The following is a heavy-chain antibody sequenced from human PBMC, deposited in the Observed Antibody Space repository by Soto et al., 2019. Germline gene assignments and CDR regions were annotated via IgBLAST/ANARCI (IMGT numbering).Heavy chain of an antibody. CDR3: ARLPGIKHSRRDY. CDR2: IYYSGST. CDR1: GGSISIPTYY. J-gene: IGHJ4*02. Sequence: KPSETLSLTCSVSGGSISIPTYYWGWIRQPPGKGLEWIGSIYYSGSTYYSPSLKSRVTISVETSKNQFSLKVSSVTAADTAVYYCARLPGIKHSRRDYWGQGTLFTVSS. V-gene: IGHV4-39*01.